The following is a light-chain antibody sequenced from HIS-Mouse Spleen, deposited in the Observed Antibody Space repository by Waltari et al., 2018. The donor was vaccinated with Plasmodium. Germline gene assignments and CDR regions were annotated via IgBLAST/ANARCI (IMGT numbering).Light chain of an antibody. CDR2: AAS. V-gene: IGKV1-6*01. CDR1: QGIRND. CDR3: LQDYNYPYT. J-gene: IGKJ2*01. Sequence: AIHMTQSPSSLSASVEGRVTITCRASQGIRNDLGWYQQKQGKAPKLLISAASSLQSGVPSRFSGSGSGTDFTLTISSLQPEDFATYYCLQDYNYPYTFGQGTKLEIK.